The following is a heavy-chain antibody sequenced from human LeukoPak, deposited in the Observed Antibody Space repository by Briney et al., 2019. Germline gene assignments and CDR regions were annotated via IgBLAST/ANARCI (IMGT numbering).Heavy chain of an antibody. J-gene: IGHJ4*02. CDR3: ARINGGI. CDR1: GGSITSNPYY. D-gene: IGHD2-8*01. CDR2: ISFDGNS. V-gene: IGHV4-39*07. Sequence: SETLSLTCTVTGGSITSNPYYWGCIRQPPGKGLECIGSISFDGNSYYDPSLKSRVTVSRDTSKNQFSLKVNSVTAADTAVYYCARINGGIWGQGTLVTVSS.